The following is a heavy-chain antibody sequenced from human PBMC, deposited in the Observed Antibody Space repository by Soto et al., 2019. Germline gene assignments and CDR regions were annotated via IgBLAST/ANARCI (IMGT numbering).Heavy chain of an antibody. CDR3: ARGEQQLDPYYYYGMDV. CDR2: ISYDGSNK. D-gene: IGHD6-13*01. V-gene: IGHV3-30-3*01. CDR1: GFTFSSYA. J-gene: IGHJ6*02. Sequence: QVQLVESGGGVVQPGRSLRLSCAASGFTFSSYAMHWVRQAPGKGLEGVAVISYDGSNKNYADSVKGRFTISRDNSKNTLYLQMNSLRAEDTAVYYCARGEQQLDPYYYYGMDVWGQGTTVTVSS.